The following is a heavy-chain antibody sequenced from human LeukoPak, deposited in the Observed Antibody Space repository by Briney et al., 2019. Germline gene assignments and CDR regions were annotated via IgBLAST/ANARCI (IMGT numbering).Heavy chain of an antibody. CDR1: GFTFSSYW. CDR2: INSDGRST. V-gene: IGHV3-74*01. D-gene: IGHD3-16*02. Sequence: GGSLRLSCAASGFTFSSYWMHWVRQAPGKGLVWVSRINSDGRSTSYADSVKGRFTISRDNAKNTLYLQMNSLRAEDTAVYYCPRGGLYYDYVWGSYRPLDYWGQGTLVTVSS. J-gene: IGHJ4*02. CDR3: PRGGLYYDYVWGSYRPLDY.